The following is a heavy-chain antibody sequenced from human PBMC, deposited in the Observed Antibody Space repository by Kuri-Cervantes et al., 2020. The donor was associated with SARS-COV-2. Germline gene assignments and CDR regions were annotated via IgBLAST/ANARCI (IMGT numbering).Heavy chain of an antibody. CDR2: INPNSGGT. V-gene: IGHV1-2*02. CDR1: GYTFTGYY. Sequence: ASVKVSCKASGYTFTGYYMHWVRQAPGQGLEWMGWINPNSGGTNYAQKFQGRVTMTRDTSISTAYMELSRLRSDDTAVYYCARDQGVVVVAALDAFDIWGQGTMVTVSS. CDR3: ARDQGVVVVAALDAFDI. D-gene: IGHD2-15*01. J-gene: IGHJ3*02.